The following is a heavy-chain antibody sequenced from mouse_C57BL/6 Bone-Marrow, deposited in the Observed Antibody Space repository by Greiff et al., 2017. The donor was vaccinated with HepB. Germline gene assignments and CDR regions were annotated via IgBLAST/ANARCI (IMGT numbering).Heavy chain of an antibody. Sequence: QVQLQQSGAELVRPGASVKLSCKASGYTFTDYYINWVKQRPGQGLEWIARIYPGSGNTYYNEKFKGKATLTAEKSSSTAYMQLSSLTSEDSAVYFCARERRAWFAYWGQGTLVTVSA. CDR2: IYPGSGNT. J-gene: IGHJ3*01. CDR1: GYTFTDYY. V-gene: IGHV1-76*01. CDR3: ARERRAWFAY.